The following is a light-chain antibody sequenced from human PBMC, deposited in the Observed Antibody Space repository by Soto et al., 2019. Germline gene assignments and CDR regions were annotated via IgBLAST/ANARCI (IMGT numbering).Light chain of an antibody. V-gene: IGKV1-39*01. CDR1: QSIANY. Sequence: DIQMTQSPSFLSASVGDRVTITCRASQSIANYLNWYQQKPGKAPKLLIYAASTLQSGVPSKFSGSGFGTDFTLTISSLQTEDFATYYCQQNYSPPPITFGQGTRLEIK. CDR3: QQNYSPPPIT. J-gene: IGKJ5*01. CDR2: AAS.